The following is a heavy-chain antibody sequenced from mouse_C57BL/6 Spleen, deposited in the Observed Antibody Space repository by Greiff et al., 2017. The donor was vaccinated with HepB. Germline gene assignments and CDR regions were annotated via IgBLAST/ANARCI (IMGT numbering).Heavy chain of an antibody. CDR2: IDPEDGDT. D-gene: IGHD1-1*01. CDR1: GFNFNDYY. V-gene: IGHV14-1*01. Sequence: VHVKQSGAELVRPGASVKLSCTASGFNFNDYYMHWVKQRPEQGLEWIGRIDPEDGDTEYAPKFQGKATMTADTSSNTAYLQLSSLTSEDTAVYYCTTTSTVVANFDYWGQGTTLTVSS. CDR3: TTTSTVVANFDY. J-gene: IGHJ2*01.